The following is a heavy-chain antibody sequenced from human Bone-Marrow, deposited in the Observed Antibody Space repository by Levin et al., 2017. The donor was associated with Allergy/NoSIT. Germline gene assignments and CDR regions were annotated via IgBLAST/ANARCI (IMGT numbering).Heavy chain of an antibody. CDR1: GFTFSSYA. D-gene: IGHD6-13*01. Sequence: LSLTCAASGFTFSSYAMSWVRQAPGKGLEWVSAISGSGGSTYYADSVKGRFTISRDNSKNTLYLQMNSLRAEDTAVYYCAKDTGGYSSSWYGRDYWGQGTLVTVSS. CDR3: AKDTGGYSSSWYGRDY. V-gene: IGHV3-23*01. J-gene: IGHJ4*02. CDR2: ISGSGGST.